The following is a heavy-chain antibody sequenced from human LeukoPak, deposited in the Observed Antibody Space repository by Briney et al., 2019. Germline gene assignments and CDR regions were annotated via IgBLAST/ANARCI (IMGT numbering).Heavy chain of an antibody. D-gene: IGHD2-15*01. CDR2: ISYDGSNK. Sequence: PGRSLRLSCAASGFTFSSYGMHWVRQAPGKGLEWVAVISYDGSNKYYADSVKGRFTISRDNSKNTLYLQTNSLRAEDTAVYYCAKGGPYYFDYWGQGTLVTVSS. J-gene: IGHJ4*02. V-gene: IGHV3-30*18. CDR3: AKGGPYYFDY. CDR1: GFTFSSYG.